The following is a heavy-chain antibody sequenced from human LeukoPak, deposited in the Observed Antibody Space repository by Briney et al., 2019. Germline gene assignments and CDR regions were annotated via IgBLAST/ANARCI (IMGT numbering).Heavy chain of an antibody. CDR3: ARVYYGSGTRFDL. V-gene: IGHV4-38-2*02. CDR2: IYHSGST. Sequence: SETLSLTCTVSGYSISSGYYWGWIRQPPGKGLEWIGSIYHSGSTYYNPSLKSRVTISVDTSKNQFSLKLSSVTAADTAVYYCARVYYGSGTRFDLWGRGTLVTVSS. CDR1: GYSISSGYY. J-gene: IGHJ2*01. D-gene: IGHD3-10*01.